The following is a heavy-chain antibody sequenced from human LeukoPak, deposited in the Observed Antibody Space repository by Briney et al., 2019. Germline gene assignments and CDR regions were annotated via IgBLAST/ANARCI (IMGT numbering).Heavy chain of an antibody. D-gene: IGHD1-26*01. CDR1: GGTFSSYA. V-gene: IGHV1-69*06. CDR2: IIPIFGTA. CDR3: ARGWGHVQYYMDV. Sequence: ASVTVSCKASGGTFSSYAISWVRQAPGQGLEWMGGIIPIFGTANYAQKFQGRVTITADKSTSTAYMELSSLRSEDTAVYYCARGWGHVQYYMDVWGKGTTVTVSS. J-gene: IGHJ6*03.